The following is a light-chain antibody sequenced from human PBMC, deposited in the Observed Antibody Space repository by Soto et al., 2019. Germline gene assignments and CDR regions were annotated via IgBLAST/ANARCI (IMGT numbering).Light chain of an antibody. CDR2: AAS. J-gene: IGKJ5*01. CDR3: QQFYNYPIT. V-gene: IGKV1-5*01. Sequence: DIQMTQSPSTLSASVGYRVTVTCRASQSISSWLAWYQQKPGKAPKRLIYAASSLQSGVPSRFSGSGSGTEFTLTISSLQPEDFATYYCQQFYNYPITFGQGTRLEIK. CDR1: QSISSW.